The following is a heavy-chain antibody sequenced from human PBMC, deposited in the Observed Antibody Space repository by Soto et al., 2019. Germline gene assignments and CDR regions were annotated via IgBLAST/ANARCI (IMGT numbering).Heavy chain of an antibody. CDR1: GGSISSGDYY. D-gene: IGHD3-9*01. V-gene: IGHV4-30-4*01. CDR3: ARAFLDWLSFSGNTDFDY. Sequence: SETLSLTCTVSGGSISSGDYYWSWIRQPPGKGLEWIGYIYYSGSTYYNPSLKSRVTISVDTSKNQFSLKLSSVTAADTAVYYCARAFLDWLSFSGNTDFDYWGQGTLVTVSS. CDR2: IYYSGST. J-gene: IGHJ4*02.